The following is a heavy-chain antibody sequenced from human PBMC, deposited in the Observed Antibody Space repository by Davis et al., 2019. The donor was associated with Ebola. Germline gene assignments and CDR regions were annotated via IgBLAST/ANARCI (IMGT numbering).Heavy chain of an antibody. CDR2: INTGNGNT. V-gene: IGHV1-3*04. Sequence: AASVKVSCKASGYTFTSYAMHWVRHAPGQRLEWMGWINTGNGNTKYSQKFQGRVTITRDTSASTAYMELSSLRSEDTTVYYCARVDSGSYYLDAFDIWGQGTMVTVSS. CDR1: GYTFTSYA. CDR3: ARVDSGSYYLDAFDI. D-gene: IGHD1-26*01. J-gene: IGHJ3*02.